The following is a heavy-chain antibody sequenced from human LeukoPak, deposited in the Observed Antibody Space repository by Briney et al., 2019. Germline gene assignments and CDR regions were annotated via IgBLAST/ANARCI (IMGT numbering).Heavy chain of an antibody. J-gene: IGHJ4*02. V-gene: IGHV3-30*18. Sequence: PGGSLRLSCAASGFTFSSYGMHWVRQAPGKGLEWVAVISYGGSNKYYADSVKGRFTISRDNSKNTLYLQMNSLRAEDTAVYYCAKSGSNDYGDLDYWGQGTLVTVSS. D-gene: IGHD4-17*01. CDR3: AKSGSNDYGDLDY. CDR2: ISYGGSNK. CDR1: GFTFSSYG.